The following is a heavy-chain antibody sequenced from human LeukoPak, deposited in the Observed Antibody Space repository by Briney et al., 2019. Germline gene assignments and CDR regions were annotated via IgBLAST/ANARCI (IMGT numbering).Heavy chain of an antibody. Sequence: RAGGSLTLSCAPSGFTFSIYSMSWVRQAPGKGREWVSAISCSGGSTYYADSVKGRFTISRDNSKNPLYLQMNSLRAEDTAVYYCAKGSLSHYLTCGIDVWGQGTTVTVSS. CDR3: AKGSLSHYLTCGIDV. CDR1: GFTFSIYS. D-gene: IGHD1-26*01. CDR2: ISCSGGST. V-gene: IGHV3-23*01. J-gene: IGHJ6*02.